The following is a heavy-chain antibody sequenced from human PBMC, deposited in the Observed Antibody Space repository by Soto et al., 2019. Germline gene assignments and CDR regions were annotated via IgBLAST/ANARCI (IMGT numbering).Heavy chain of an antibody. CDR2: IGAYNGNT. D-gene: IGHD3-10*01. V-gene: IGHV1-18*01. J-gene: IGHJ4*02. CDR1: GYTFTSFG. Sequence: ASVKFSCKASGYTFTSFGISWVRQAPGQVLECMVWIGAYNGNTNYXXKLQARAXXTTATPPTPAXMDLRXLRSPAPQVYYCAREYYYGSGPWYWGQGTLVTVSS. CDR3: AREYYYGSGPWY.